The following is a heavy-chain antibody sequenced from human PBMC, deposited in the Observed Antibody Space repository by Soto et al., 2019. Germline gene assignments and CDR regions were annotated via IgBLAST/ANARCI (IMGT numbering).Heavy chain of an antibody. J-gene: IGHJ4*02. CDR1: GFTLGNYW. Sequence: GGSLRLSXAASGFTLGNYWMHWVRQAPGKGLVWVSRINDYGTTINYAESVGGRFIISRDDAKSEVYLQMNNLRAEDSAVYYCARGGLEPFDYWGQGALVTVSS. CDR2: INDYGTTI. CDR3: ARGGLEPFDY. D-gene: IGHD1-1*01. V-gene: IGHV3-74*01.